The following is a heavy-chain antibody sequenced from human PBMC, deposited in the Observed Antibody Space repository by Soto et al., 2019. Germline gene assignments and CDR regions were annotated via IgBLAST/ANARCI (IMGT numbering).Heavy chain of an antibody. CDR1: GFTFSSYG. V-gene: IGHV3-30*18. Sequence: VGSLRLSCAASGFTFSSYGMHWVRQAPGKGLEWVAVISYDGSNKYYADSVKGRFTISRDNSKNTLYLQMNSLRAEDTAVYYCAKEFVIVVVTAPHYYGMDVWGQGTTVTVSS. CDR2: ISYDGSNK. D-gene: IGHD2-21*02. CDR3: AKEFVIVVVTAPHYYGMDV. J-gene: IGHJ6*02.